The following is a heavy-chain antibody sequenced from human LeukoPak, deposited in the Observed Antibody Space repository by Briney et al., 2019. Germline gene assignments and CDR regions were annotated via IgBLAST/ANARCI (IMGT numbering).Heavy chain of an antibody. CDR3: ARDRGSGGSCYGY. CDR2: ISSSSTI. V-gene: IGHV3-48*04. D-gene: IGHD2-15*01. J-gene: IGHJ4*02. CDR1: GFTFSSYS. Sequence: GGSLRLSCAASGFTFSSYSMNWVRQAPGKGLEWVSYISSSSTIYYADSVKGRFTISRDNAKNSLYLQMNSLRAEDTAVYYCARDRGSGGSCYGYWGQGTLVTVSS.